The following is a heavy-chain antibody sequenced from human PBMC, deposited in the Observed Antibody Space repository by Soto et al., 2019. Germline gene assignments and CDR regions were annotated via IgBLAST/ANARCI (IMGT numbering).Heavy chain of an antibody. CDR1: GFIFRTYG. Sequence: QVQLVESGGNVVQPGRSLRLSCAASGFIFRTYGMHWVRQAPGKGLEWVAVISYSGNKKAYADSVKGRFAISRDNSNNTRYRQIDSLTAADTAVYYCAKGPFIPVAGTPPGAFDMWGQGTMVTVSS. V-gene: IGHV3-30*18. CDR2: ISYSGNKK. J-gene: IGHJ3*02. D-gene: IGHD6-19*01. CDR3: AKGPFIPVAGTPPGAFDM.